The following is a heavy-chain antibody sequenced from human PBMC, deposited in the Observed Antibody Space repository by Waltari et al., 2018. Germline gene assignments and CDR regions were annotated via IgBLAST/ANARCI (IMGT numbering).Heavy chain of an antibody. Sequence: QVQLQQWGAGLLKPSETLSLTCAVYGGSFSGYYWSWIRQPPGKGLEWIGEINHSGSTTYNPSRKSRVTISVDTSKTQFSLTLSSVTAADTAVYYCARGYRGWGSGSCFWFDPWGQGTLVTVSS. CDR2: INHSGST. V-gene: IGHV4-34*01. J-gene: IGHJ5*02. CDR1: GGSFSGYY. CDR3: ARGYRGWGSGSCFWFDP. D-gene: IGHD3-10*01.